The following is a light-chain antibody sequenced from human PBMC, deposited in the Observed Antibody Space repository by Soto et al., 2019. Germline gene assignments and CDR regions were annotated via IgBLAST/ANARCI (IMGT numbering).Light chain of an antibody. Sequence: QSVLTQPPSVSGAPGQRVTISCTGSSSNIGAGYDVHWYQQFPGTAPKLLIYGNINRPSGVPDRFSGSKSGTSASLAITGLQAEDEADYYCQSYDSSLSAVVFGGGTKLTVL. CDR1: SSNIGAGYD. J-gene: IGLJ2*01. CDR3: QSYDSSLSAVV. CDR2: GNI. V-gene: IGLV1-40*01.